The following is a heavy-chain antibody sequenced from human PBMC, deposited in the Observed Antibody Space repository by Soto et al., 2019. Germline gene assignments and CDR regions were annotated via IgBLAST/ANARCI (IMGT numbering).Heavy chain of an antibody. V-gene: IGHV1-2*04. D-gene: IGHD2-2*01. Sequence: GASVKPSCKASGYTFTGCYMHWVRQAPGQGLEWMGWINPNSGGTSYAQKFQGWVTMTRDTSISTAYMELSRLRSDDTAVYYCARLSRGYCSSTSCPGWFDPWGQGTLVTSPQ. CDR2: INPNSGGT. J-gene: IGHJ5*02. CDR3: ARLSRGYCSSTSCPGWFDP. CDR1: GYTFTGCY.